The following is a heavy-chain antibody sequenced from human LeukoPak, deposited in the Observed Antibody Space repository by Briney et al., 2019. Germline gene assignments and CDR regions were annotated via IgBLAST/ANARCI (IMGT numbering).Heavy chain of an antibody. D-gene: IGHD6-13*01. CDR1: GYSISSGYY. J-gene: IGHJ4*02. V-gene: IGHV4-38-2*01. CDR3: ARVVGSSWYCFDY. CDR2: IYHSGST. Sequence: SETLSLICAVSGYSISSGYYWGWIRQPPGKGLEWIGSIYHSGSTYYNPSLKSRVTISVDTSKNQFSLKLSSVTAADTAVYYCARVVGSSWYCFDYWGQGTLVTVSS.